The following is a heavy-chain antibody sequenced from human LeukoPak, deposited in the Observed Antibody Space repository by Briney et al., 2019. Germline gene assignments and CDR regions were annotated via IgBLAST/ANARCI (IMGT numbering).Heavy chain of an antibody. CDR1: GDSLRKSTFY. CDR3: ARTHCEGDCFSAIRY. V-gene: IGHV4-39*07. D-gene: IGHD2-21*02. Sequence: SETLSLTCTVSGDSLRKSTFYWVWIRQPPGKGLEWIGSIYYSGGADYDPSLQSRVTISVDTSKNEFSLKVRSVTAADTAVYFCARTHCEGDCFSAIRYWGQGTPVTFSS. CDR2: IYYSGGA. J-gene: IGHJ4*02.